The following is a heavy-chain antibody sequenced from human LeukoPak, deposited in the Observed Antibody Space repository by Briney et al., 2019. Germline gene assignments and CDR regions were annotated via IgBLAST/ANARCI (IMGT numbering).Heavy chain of an antibody. CDR1: GFTFSSYS. J-gene: IGHJ4*02. D-gene: IGHD3-22*01. CDR2: INDSGGST. CDR3: AKDNHYDSSGYFDY. V-gene: IGHV3-23*01. Sequence: PGGSLRLSCAASGFTFSSYSMNWVRQAPGKGLEWISAINDSGGSTYYADSVKGRFTISRDSSKNTLYLQMNSLRAEDTATYYCAKDNHYDSSGYFDYWGQGTLVTVSS.